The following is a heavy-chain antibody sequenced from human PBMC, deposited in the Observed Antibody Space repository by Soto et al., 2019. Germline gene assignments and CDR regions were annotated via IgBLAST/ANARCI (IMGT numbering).Heavy chain of an antibody. CDR2: IYWNDNK. D-gene: IGHD1-26*01. J-gene: IGHJ5*02. CDR1: GFSLSTSGVG. V-gene: IGHV2-5*01. CDR3: ALATMNGFDP. Sequence: QITLKESGPTLVKPTQTLTLTCTFSGFSLSTSGVGVGWIRQPPGKALEWLALIYWNDNKRYSPSLKSRLTITKDTAKNQVVLTMTNMDPVDTATYYCALATMNGFDPWGQGTLVTVSS.